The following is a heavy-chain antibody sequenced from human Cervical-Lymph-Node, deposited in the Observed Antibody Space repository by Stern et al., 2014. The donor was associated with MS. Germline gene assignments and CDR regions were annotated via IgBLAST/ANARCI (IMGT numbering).Heavy chain of an antibody. J-gene: IGHJ4*02. CDR3: ARLDTAMADCGGDCYRLDY. Sequence: VQLVESGAEVKKPGASVKVSCKASGYTFTSYGISWVRQAPGQGLEWMGWISAYNGNTNYAQKLQGRVTMTTDTSTSTAYMELRSLRSDDTAVYYCARLDTAMADCGGDCYRLDYWGQGTLVTVS. CDR2: ISAYNGNT. D-gene: IGHD2-21*02. V-gene: IGHV1-18*04. CDR1: GYTFTSYG.